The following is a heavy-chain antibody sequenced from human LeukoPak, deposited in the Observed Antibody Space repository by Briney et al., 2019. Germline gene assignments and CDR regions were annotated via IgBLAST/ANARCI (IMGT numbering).Heavy chain of an antibody. Sequence: GGSLRLSCAASGFTFGSYSMNWVRQAPGKGVEWVSSISSSSSYIYYADSVKGRFTISRDNAKNSLYLQMNSLRAEDTAVYYCARAMAGKVVSGNDAFDIWGQGTMVTVSS. CDR3: ARAMAGKVVSGNDAFDI. CDR2: ISSSSSYI. D-gene: IGHD6-19*01. J-gene: IGHJ3*02. CDR1: GFTFGSYS. V-gene: IGHV3-21*01.